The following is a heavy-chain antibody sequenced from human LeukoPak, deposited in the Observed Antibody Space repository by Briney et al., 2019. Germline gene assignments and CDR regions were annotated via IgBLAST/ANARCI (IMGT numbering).Heavy chain of an antibody. CDR2: IRYDGSNK. D-gene: IGHD3-22*01. CDR1: GFTFSSYG. Sequence: SGGSLRLSCAASGFTFSSYGMHWVRQAPGKGLEWVAFIRYDGSNKYYADSVKGRFTISRDNCKNTLYLQINSLRAEDTAVYYCATSRYYYDSSGYPEYFQHWGQGALVTVSS. V-gene: IGHV3-30*02. J-gene: IGHJ1*01. CDR3: ATSRYYYDSSGYPEYFQH.